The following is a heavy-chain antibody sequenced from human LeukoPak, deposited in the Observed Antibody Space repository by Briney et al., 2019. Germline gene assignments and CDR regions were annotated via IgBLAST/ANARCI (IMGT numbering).Heavy chain of an antibody. J-gene: IGHJ4*02. V-gene: IGHV3-21*01. D-gene: IGHD3-22*01. Sequence: PGGSLRLPCAASGFTFSSYSMNWVRQAPGKGLEWASSISTSSSYIYYADSVKGRFTISRDNAKKSLYVQMNSLRAEDTAVYYCARGNLYYDSSGFDYWGQGTLVTVSS. CDR3: ARGNLYYDSSGFDY. CDR2: ISTSSSYI. CDR1: GFTFSSYS.